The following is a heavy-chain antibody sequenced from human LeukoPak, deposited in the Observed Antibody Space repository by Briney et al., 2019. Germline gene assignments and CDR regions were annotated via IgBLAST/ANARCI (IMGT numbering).Heavy chain of an antibody. J-gene: IGHJ5*02. CDR3: ARVSPGSGSYLSWFDP. D-gene: IGHD3-10*01. CDR2: IHYSGST. V-gene: IGHV4-59*01. CDR1: GDSISSYY. Sequence: SETLSLTCTVSGDSISSYYWSWIRQPPGKGLEWIGYIHYSGSTKYNPSLKRRVTISLDTSKNQFSLKLTSVNAADAAVYYCARVSPGSGSYLSWFDPWGQGILVTVSS.